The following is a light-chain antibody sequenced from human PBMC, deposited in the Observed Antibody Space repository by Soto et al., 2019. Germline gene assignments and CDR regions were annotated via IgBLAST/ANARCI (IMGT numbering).Light chain of an antibody. CDR1: QNIINS. J-gene: IGKJ1*01. CDR2: FAS. CDR3: HQYFSWPRGT. V-gene: IGKV3-15*01. Sequence: IARTQSPGTLSVSPGERATLSSRASQNIINSLAWYQQKPGQAPRLLIFFASTRVTGIPARFSGSGSGTEFTLTINSLQSEDFAVYYCHQYFSWPRGTFGQGTKVDIK.